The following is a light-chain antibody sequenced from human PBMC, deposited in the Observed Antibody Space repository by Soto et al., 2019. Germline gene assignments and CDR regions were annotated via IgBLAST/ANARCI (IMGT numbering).Light chain of an antibody. Sequence: EIVMTQSPATLSVSPGERATLSCRASQSVSSNLAWYQQKTGQAPRLLIYGASTRATGIPARFSGSGSGTVFNLTISSLQSEDFAFYYCQQYNNWSPWTFGQGTKVEIK. CDR3: QQYNNWSPWT. CDR1: QSVSSN. CDR2: GAS. J-gene: IGKJ1*01. V-gene: IGKV3-15*01.